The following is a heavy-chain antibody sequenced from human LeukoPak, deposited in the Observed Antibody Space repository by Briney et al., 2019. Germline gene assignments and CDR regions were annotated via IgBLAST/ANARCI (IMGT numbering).Heavy chain of an antibody. J-gene: IGHJ4*02. CDR1: GGSISSGGYY. CDR3: ARHVGGSSWFRD. V-gene: IGHV4-39*01. CDR2: IYYSGST. D-gene: IGHD6-13*01. Sequence: PSETLSLTCTVSGGSISSGGYYWSWIRQHPGKGLEWIGYIYYSGSTYYNPSLKSRVTISVDTSKNQFSLKLSFVTAADTAVYYCARHVGGSSWFRDWGQGTLVTVSS.